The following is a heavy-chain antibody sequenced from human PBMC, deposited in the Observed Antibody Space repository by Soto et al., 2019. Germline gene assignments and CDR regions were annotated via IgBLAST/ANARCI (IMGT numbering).Heavy chain of an antibody. Sequence: PSETLSLTCAVSGGSISSGGYSWSWIRQPPGKGLEWIGYTYHSGSTYYNPSLKSRVTISVDRSKNQFSLKLSSVTAADTAVYYCARVSGYYYGVDYWGQGTLVTVSS. CDR3: ARVSGYYYGVDY. J-gene: IGHJ4*02. CDR2: TYHSGST. CDR1: GGSISSGGYS. D-gene: IGHD3-22*01. V-gene: IGHV4-30-2*01.